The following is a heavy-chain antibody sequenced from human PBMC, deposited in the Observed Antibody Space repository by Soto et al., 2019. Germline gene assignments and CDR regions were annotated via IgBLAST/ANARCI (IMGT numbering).Heavy chain of an antibody. D-gene: IGHD2-21*02. CDR3: ITFTVVTANDN. J-gene: IGHJ4*01. CDR2: IKSESDGGTT. Sequence: EVQLVESGGGLVKPGESLRLSCAASGFSLSNVWMNWVRQAPGKGLEWVGRIKSESDGGTTGYGAPVRGRFTISRDDSSNTMYLQMNSLRTGDTAVYYCITFTVVTANDNWGQGALVTVSS. CDR1: GFSLSNVW. V-gene: IGHV3-15*07.